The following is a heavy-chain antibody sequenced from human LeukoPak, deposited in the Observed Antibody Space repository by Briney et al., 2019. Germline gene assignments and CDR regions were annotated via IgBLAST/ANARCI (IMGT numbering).Heavy chain of an antibody. Sequence: SETLSLTCTVSGGSISSGSYYWSWIRQPAGKGLEWIGRIYTSGSTNYNPSLKSRVTISVDTSKNQFSLKLSSVTAADTAVYYCARESLNAYAFDIWAKGQWSPSLQ. V-gene: IGHV4-61*02. CDR1: GGSISSGSYY. CDR2: IYTSGST. CDR3: ARESLNAYAFDI. J-gene: IGHJ3*02.